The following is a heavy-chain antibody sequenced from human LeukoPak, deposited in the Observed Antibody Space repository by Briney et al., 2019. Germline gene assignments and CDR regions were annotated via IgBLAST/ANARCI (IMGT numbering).Heavy chain of an antibody. D-gene: IGHD3-10*01. J-gene: IGHJ4*02. CDR2: INHSGST. CDR3: ARAPGGFDY. CDR1: GGSFSGYY. Sequence: SETLSLTCAVYGGSFSGYYWSWIRQPPGKGLEWIGEINHSGSTNYNPSLKSQVTISVDTSKNQFSLKLSSVTAADTAVYYCARAPGGFDYWGQGTLVTVSS. V-gene: IGHV4-34*01.